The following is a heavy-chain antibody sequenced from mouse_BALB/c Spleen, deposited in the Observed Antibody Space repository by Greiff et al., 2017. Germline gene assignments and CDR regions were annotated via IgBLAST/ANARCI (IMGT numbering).Heavy chain of an antibody. Sequence: QVQLKESGAELVRPGVSVKFSCKGSGYTFTDYAMHWVKQSHAKSLEWIGVISTYYGDASYNQKFKGKATMTVDKSSSTAYMELASLTSEDSAIYYCARSDDGYCLAYWGQGTLVTVSA. J-gene: IGHJ3*01. CDR2: ISTYYGDA. V-gene: IGHV1S137*01. CDR3: ARSDDGYCLAY. D-gene: IGHD2-3*01. CDR1: GYTFTDYA.